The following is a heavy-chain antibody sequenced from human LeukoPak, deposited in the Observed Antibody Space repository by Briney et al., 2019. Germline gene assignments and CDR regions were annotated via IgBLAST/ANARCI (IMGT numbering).Heavy chain of an antibody. CDR2: VSGSGGST. Sequence: GGSLRLSCAASGFTFSSYAMSWVRQAPGRGLVWVSAVSGSGGSTYYADSVKGRFTISRDNSKNTLYLQMNSLRAEDTAVYYCAKDPAAGTTSHFFHYWGQGTPVTVSS. CDR1: GFTFSSYA. J-gene: IGHJ4*02. CDR3: AKDPAAGTTSHFFHY. D-gene: IGHD6-13*01. V-gene: IGHV3-23*01.